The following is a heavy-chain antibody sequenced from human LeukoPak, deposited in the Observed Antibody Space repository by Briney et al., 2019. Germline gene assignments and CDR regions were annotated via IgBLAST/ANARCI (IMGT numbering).Heavy chain of an antibody. D-gene: IGHD1-20*01. Sequence: ASVKVSCKTSGYAFTGYDINWVRQAAGQGFEWMGWMHPNSGDTGYAHNLQGRITITRDSSTATVFMELSSLRSEDTAMYYCARGRLNGNVDFWGQGTLVTVSS. CDR1: GYAFTGYD. CDR3: ARGRLNGNVDF. V-gene: IGHV1-8*01. J-gene: IGHJ4*02. CDR2: MHPNSGDT.